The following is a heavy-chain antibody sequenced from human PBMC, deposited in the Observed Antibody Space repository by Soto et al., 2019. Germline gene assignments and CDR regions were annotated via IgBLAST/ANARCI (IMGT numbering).Heavy chain of an antibody. Sequence: QVQLVQSGTEVKKPGASVKVSCEAIGYTFTSYGIVWVRQAPGQGLEWMGWISPHTGNTNYAQWLHGRITMATDTSTSTAYMELRSLRSDDTAVYYCARFWSASLDYWGQGTLVTVSS. CDR3: ARFWSASLDY. D-gene: IGHD3-3*01. J-gene: IGHJ4*02. V-gene: IGHV1-18*01. CDR2: ISPHTGNT. CDR1: GYTFTSYG.